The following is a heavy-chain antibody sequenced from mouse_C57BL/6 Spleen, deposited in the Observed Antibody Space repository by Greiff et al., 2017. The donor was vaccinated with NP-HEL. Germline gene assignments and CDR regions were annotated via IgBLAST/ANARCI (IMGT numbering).Heavy chain of an antibody. CDR2: IDPENGDT. CDR3: TTGSGYLDY. D-gene: IGHD3-2*02. CDR1: GFNIKDDY. J-gene: IGHJ2*01. V-gene: IGHV14-4*01. Sequence: VQLKQSGAELVRPGASVKLSCTASGFNIKDDYMHWVKQRPEQGLEWIGWIDPENGDTEYASKFQGKATITADTSSNTAYLQLSSLTSEDTAVYYCTTGSGYLDYWGQGTTLTVSS.